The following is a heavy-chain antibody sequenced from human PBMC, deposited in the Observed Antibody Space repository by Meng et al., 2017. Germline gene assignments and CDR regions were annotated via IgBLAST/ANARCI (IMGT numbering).Heavy chain of an antibody. CDR3: ARGTRGYRYGNDY. CDR1: GGSSGGYS. V-gene: IGHV4-34*01. CDR2: INHSGST. D-gene: IGHD5-18*01. Sequence: VQLQQWGAGRLKPSVILSFTFAVYGGSSGGYSGSWIRQPPGNGLEWIGEINHSGSTNYNPSLKCRVTISVDTSKNQFSLKVSSVTAADTAVYYCARGTRGYRYGNDYWGQGTLVTVSS. J-gene: IGHJ4*02.